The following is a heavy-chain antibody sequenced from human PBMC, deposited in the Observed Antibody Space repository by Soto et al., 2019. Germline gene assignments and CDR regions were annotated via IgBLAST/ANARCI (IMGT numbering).Heavy chain of an antibody. J-gene: IGHJ4*02. CDR2: IYHSGST. Sequence: ASETLSLTCAVSGGSISSSNWWSWVRQPPGKGLEWIGEIYHSGSTNYNPSLKSRVTISVDKSKNQFSLKLSSVTAADTAVYYCARVQTYAEEGFDYWGQGTLVTVSS. CDR1: GGSISSSNW. CDR3: ARVQTYAEEGFDY. V-gene: IGHV4-4*02.